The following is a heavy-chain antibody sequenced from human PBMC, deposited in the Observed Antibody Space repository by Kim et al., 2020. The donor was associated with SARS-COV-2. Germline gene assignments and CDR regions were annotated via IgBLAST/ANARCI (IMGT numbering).Heavy chain of an antibody. V-gene: IGHV4-34*01. Sequence: NPSLKSRVTRSGDTSKNQFSLKLSAVTAADTAVYDGARDDYGAGSYCLDYWGQGTRVTVSS. CDR3: ARDDYGAGSYCLDY. D-gene: IGHD3-10*01. J-gene: IGHJ4*02.